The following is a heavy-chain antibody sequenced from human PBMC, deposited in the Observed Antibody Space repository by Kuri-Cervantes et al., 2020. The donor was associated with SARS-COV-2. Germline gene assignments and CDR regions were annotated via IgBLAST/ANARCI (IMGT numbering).Heavy chain of an antibody. Sequence: GESLKISCAASGFTFSSYSMNWVRQAPGKGLEWVSSISSSSSYIYYADSVKGRFTISRDNAKNSLYLQMNSLRAEDTAVYYCARDSYNRGSPGIDYWGQGTRVTVSS. CDR2: ISSSSSYI. D-gene: IGHD1-14*01. J-gene: IGHJ4*02. V-gene: IGHV3-21*01. CDR3: ARDSYNRGSPGIDY. CDR1: GFTFSSYS.